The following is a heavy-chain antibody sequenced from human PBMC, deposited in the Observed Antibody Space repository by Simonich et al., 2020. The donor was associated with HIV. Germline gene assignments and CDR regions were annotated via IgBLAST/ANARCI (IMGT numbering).Heavy chain of an antibody. V-gene: IGHV1-2*06. D-gene: IGHD6-6*01. CDR1: GYTFTDYY. CDR3: ATHGPGSSSSALDI. CDR2: ISPKNGGT. J-gene: IGHJ3*02. Sequence: QVQLVQSGAEVKKPGASVKVSCKASGYTFTDYYIHWVRQAPGQGLEWRGRISPKNGGTDYPQKFQGRVTMTRDTSISTAYLGLSRLRFDDTAVYYCATHGPGSSSSALDIWGQGTTVTVSS.